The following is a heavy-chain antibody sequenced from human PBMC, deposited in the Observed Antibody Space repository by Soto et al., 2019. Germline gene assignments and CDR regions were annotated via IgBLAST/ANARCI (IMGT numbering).Heavy chain of an antibody. Sequence: SVKVSFKASGGTFSSYAISWVRQAPGQGLEWMGGIIPIFGTANYAQKFQGRVTITADESTSTAYMELSSLRSEDTAVYYCARDLALGGATRSYYRPGWFDPWGQGTLVTVSS. CDR2: IIPIFGTA. J-gene: IGHJ5*02. CDR3: ARDLALGGATRSYYRPGWFDP. D-gene: IGHD3-10*01. V-gene: IGHV1-69*13. CDR1: GGTFSSYA.